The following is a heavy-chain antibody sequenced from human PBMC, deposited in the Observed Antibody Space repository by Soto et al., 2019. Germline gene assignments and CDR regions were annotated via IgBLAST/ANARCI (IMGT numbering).Heavy chain of an antibody. J-gene: IGHJ6*02. CDR1: GFTFSSYA. D-gene: IGHD3-10*01. CDR2: ISGSGGST. CDR3: ATRSGRITMVRGVITGPTYYYYGMDV. Sequence: GGSLRLSCAASGFTFSSYAMSWVRQDPGKGLEWVSAISGSGGSTYYAVSVKVRFTSSRDNSKNTLYLQMNSLRAEDTAVYCCATRSGRITMVRGVITGPTYYYYGMDVWGQGTTVTVSS. V-gene: IGHV3-23*01.